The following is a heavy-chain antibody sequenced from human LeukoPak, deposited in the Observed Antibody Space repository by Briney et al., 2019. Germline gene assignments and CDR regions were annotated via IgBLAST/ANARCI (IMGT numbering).Heavy chain of an antibody. CDR3: ARGEHDGFDI. D-gene: IGHD1/OR15-1a*01. Sequence: KPGGSLRLSCAASGFTFSSYSMNWDRQAPGKGLEWVSSIISSSSPIYYADSVKGRFTISRDNAKNSLYLQMDSLRAEDTAVYYCARGEHDGFDIWGQGTMVTVSS. V-gene: IGHV3-21*01. CDR2: IISSSSPI. J-gene: IGHJ3*02. CDR1: GFTFSSYS.